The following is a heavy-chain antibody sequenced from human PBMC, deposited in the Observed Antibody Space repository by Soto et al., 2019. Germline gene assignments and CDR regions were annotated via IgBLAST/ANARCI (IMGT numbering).Heavy chain of an antibody. V-gene: IGHV3-21*01. CDR2: ISSNSAYI. CDR1: GFTFRSFT. D-gene: IGHD6-13*01. Sequence: GSLSLSCAASGFTFRSFTMNWVRQAPGKGLEWVSTISSNSAYIYYTDALRGRFTISRDNAKNSLHLQMNSLRAEDTAVYYCTRDASRDSSARGWFDPWGPGTLVTVS. J-gene: IGHJ5*02. CDR3: TRDASRDSSARGWFDP.